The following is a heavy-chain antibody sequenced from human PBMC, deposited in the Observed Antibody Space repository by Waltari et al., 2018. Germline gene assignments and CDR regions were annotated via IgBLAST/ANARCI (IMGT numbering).Heavy chain of an antibody. CDR1: GGSISSSSYY. Sequence: QLQLQESGPGLVKPSETLSLTCTVSGGSISSSSYYWGWIRQPPGKGLEWIGSIYYSWSTYYNLSLKSRVTISVDTSKNQFSLKLSSVTAADTAVYYCARGVAVTTAIDYWGQGTLVTVSS. J-gene: IGHJ4*02. V-gene: IGHV4-39*01. CDR3: ARGVAVTTAIDY. D-gene: IGHD2-21*02. CDR2: IYYSWST.